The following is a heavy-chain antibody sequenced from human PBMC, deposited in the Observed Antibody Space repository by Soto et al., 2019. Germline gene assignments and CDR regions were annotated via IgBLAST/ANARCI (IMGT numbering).Heavy chain of an antibody. Sequence: SVKVSCKASGGTFSSYAISWVRQAPGQGLEWMGGIIPIFGTANYAQKFQGRVTITADESTSTAYMELSSLRSEDTAVYYCATRPGLSLAARSVYYYYGMDVRGQGTTVTVSS. J-gene: IGHJ6*02. V-gene: IGHV1-69*13. D-gene: IGHD6-6*01. CDR2: IIPIFGTA. CDR3: ATRPGLSLAARSVYYYYGMDV. CDR1: GGTFSSYA.